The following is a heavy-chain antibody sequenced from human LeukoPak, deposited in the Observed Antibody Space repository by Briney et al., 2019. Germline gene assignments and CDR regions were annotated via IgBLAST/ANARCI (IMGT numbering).Heavy chain of an antibody. V-gene: IGHV3-23*01. Sequence: LTGGSLTLSCAASGFTFSSYAMSWVRQAPGKGLEWVSAISGSGGSTYYADSVKGRFTISRDNSKNTLYLQMNSLRAEDTAVYYCAKDPTMIVVVIPDYWGQGTLVTVSS. J-gene: IGHJ4*02. CDR3: AKDPTMIVVVIPDY. CDR2: ISGSGGST. CDR1: GFTFSSYA. D-gene: IGHD3-22*01.